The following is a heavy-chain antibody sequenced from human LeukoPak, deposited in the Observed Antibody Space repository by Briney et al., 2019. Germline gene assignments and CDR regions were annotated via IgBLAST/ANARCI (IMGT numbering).Heavy chain of an antibody. CDR2: IYSGGST. D-gene: IGHD6-13*01. J-gene: IGHJ5*02. Sequence: GGSLRLSCAASGFTVSSNYMSWVRQAPGKGLEWVSVIYSGGSTYYADSVKGRFTISRDNSKNTLYPQMNSLRAEDTAVYYCARVTAAGTSFWFDPWGQGTLVTVSS. CDR3: ARVTAAGTSFWFDP. CDR1: GFTVSSNY. V-gene: IGHV3-66*01.